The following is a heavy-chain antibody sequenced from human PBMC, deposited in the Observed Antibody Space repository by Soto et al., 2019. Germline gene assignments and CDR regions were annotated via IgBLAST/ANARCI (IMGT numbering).Heavy chain of an antibody. Sequence: PGGSLRLSCAASGFSFSNYWMTWVRQAPGKGLEWVANIKQDGSEKYYVDSVEGRFTISRDNAKNSLSLQMNSLRAEDTAMYYCARSMVRGETAYYYYGMDVWGQGTTVTVSS. D-gene: IGHD3-10*01. V-gene: IGHV3-7*04. J-gene: IGHJ6*02. CDR3: ARSMVRGETAYYYYGMDV. CDR2: IKQDGSEK. CDR1: GFSFSNYW.